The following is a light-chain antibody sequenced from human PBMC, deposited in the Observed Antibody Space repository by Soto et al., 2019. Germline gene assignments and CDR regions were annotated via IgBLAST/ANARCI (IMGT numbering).Light chain of an antibody. V-gene: IGLV2-14*01. Sequence: QSVLTQPASVSGSPGQSITISCTGTSSDVGGYNYVSWYQQHPGKPPKLMIYDVSNRPSGVSNRFSGSKSGNTASLTISALQAEDEADYYCSSYTSRSTLYVFGTGTKLTVL. CDR2: DVS. CDR3: SSYTSRSTLYV. CDR1: SSDVGGYNY. J-gene: IGLJ1*01.